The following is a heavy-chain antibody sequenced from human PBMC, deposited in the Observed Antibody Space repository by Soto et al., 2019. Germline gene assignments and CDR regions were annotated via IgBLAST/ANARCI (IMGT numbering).Heavy chain of an antibody. CDR3: ARDKRDLRFLEWSYYFDY. D-gene: IGHD3-3*01. J-gene: IGHJ4*02. V-gene: IGHV3-30-3*01. CDR2: ISYDGSNK. CDR1: GFTFSSYA. Sequence: QVQLVESGGGVVQPGRSLRLSCAASGFTFSSYAMHWVRQAPGKGLEWVAVISYDGSNKYYVDSVKGRFTISRDNSKNTLYLQLNSLRAEDTAVYYCARDKRDLRFLEWSYYFDYWGQGTLVTVSS.